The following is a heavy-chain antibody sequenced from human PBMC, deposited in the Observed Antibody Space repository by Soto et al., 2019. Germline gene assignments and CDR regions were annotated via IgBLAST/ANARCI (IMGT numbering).Heavy chain of an antibody. D-gene: IGHD3-22*01. CDR2: ISSSSSYI. Sequence: EVQLVESGGGLVKPGGSLRLSCAASGFTFSSYSMNWVRQAPGKGLEWVSSISSSSSYIYYADSVKGRFTISRDNAKNSLYLQMNSLRAEDTAVYYCARVPYYYDSSGYVPAVDYWGQGTLVTVSS. CDR3: ARVPYYYDSSGYVPAVDY. V-gene: IGHV3-21*01. CDR1: GFTFSSYS. J-gene: IGHJ4*02.